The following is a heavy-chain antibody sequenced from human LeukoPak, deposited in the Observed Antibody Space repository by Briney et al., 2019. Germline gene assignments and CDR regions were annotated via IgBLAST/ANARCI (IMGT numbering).Heavy chain of an antibody. V-gene: IGHV4-34*01. CDR2: INHSGST. Sequence: SETLSLTCAVYGGSFSGYYWSWIRQPPGKGLEWIGEINHSGSTNYNPSLKSRVTISVDTSKNQFSLKLSSVTAADTAVYYCARDNYGGNNSGFDPWGQGTLVTVSS. CDR1: GGSFSGYY. CDR3: ARDNYGGNNSGFDP. J-gene: IGHJ5*02. D-gene: IGHD4-23*01.